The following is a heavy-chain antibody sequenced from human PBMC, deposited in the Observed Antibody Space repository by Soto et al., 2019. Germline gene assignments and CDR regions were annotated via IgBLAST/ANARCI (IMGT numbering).Heavy chain of an antibody. Sequence: GGSLILSCAASGFTFSSYAMTWVRQAPGKGLEWVSAISGSGGSTYYADSVKGRFTISRDNSKNTLYLQMNSLRAEDTAVYYCAKSPRIYSYDSNGVYYFDYWGQGTLVSVSS. CDR3: AKSPRIYSYDSNGVYYFDY. V-gene: IGHV3-23*01. CDR1: GFTFSSYA. J-gene: IGHJ4*02. CDR2: ISGSGGST. D-gene: IGHD3-22*01.